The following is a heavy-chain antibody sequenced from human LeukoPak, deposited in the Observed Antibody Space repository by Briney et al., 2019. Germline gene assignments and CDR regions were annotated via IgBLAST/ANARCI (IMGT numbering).Heavy chain of an antibody. CDR3: ARVTRYYYGSGSRNYYYYGMDV. CDR2: ISYDGSNK. V-gene: IGHV3-30*03. J-gene: IGHJ6*02. D-gene: IGHD3-10*01. CDR1: GFTFSSYG. Sequence: GGSLRLSCAASGFTFSSYGMHWVRQAPGKGLEWVAVISYDGSNKYYADSVKGRFTISRDNSKNTLYLQMNSLRAEDTAVYYCARVTRYYYGSGSRNYYYYGMDVWGQGTTVTVSS.